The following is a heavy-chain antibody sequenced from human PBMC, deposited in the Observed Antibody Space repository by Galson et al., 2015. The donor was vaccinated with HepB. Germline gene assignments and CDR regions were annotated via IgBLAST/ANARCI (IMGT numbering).Heavy chain of an antibody. CDR1: GFTFSSYG. CDR2: IRYDGSNK. J-gene: IGHJ4*02. D-gene: IGHD6-19*01. V-gene: IGHV3-30*02. CDR3: AKELSTGVTGTSFY. Sequence: SLRLSCAASGFTFSSYGMHWVRQAPGKGLEWVAFIRYDGSNKYYAASVKGRFTISRDNSKDTVYLQMNSLRGEDTAVYYCAKELSTGVTGTSFYWGQGTLVTVSS.